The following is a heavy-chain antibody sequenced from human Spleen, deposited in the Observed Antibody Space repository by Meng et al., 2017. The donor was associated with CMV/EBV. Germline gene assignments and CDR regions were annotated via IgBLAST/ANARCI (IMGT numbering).Heavy chain of an antibody. CDR1: GFTFSSYA. CDR2: ISYDGSNK. J-gene: IGHJ4*02. CDR3: ARGSWVYSDDDETTGLDY. D-gene: IGHD5-12*01. Sequence: GESLKISCAASGFTFSSYAMHWVRQAPGKGLEWVAVISYDGSNKYYADSVKGRITISRDNSKNQFSLKLTSVTAADTAVYYCARGSWVYSDDDETTGLDYWGPGTLVTVSS. V-gene: IGHV3-30*04.